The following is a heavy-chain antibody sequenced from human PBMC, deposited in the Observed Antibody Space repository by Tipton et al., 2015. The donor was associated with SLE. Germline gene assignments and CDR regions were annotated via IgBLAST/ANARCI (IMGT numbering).Heavy chain of an antibody. J-gene: IGHJ4*02. V-gene: IGHV4-59*12. CDR3: ARASTPNSYDCSGFYLSFYFDY. CDR1: GGSISSYY. Sequence: TLSLTCTVSGGSISSYYWSWIRQPPGKGLEWIGYNYYSGSTNYNPSLKSRVTISVDTSKNQFSLKLSSVTAADTAVYYCARASTPNSYDCSGFYLSFYFDYWGQGTQVTVSS. D-gene: IGHD3-22*01. CDR2: NYYSGST.